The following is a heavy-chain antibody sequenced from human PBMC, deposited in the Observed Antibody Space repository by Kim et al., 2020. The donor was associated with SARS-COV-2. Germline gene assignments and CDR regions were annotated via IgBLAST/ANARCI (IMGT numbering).Heavy chain of an antibody. D-gene: IGHD3-10*01. J-gene: IGHJ4*02. Sequence: RSTGDPNSVKSRFNISRDNAKKTLYLQMNRLRVEDTAVYYCTRGYVSETNYWGQGSLVIVST. CDR3: TRGYVSETNY. CDR2: RST. V-gene: IGHV3-74*01.